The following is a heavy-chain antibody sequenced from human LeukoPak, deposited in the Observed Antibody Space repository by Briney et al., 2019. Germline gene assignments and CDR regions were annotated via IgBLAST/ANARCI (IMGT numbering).Heavy chain of an antibody. V-gene: IGHV3-23*05. CDR2: IGSDNKA. D-gene: IGHD7-27*01. Sequence: GGSLRLSCEASGFTFSAYAMTWVRQAPGKGLEWVSPIGSDNKAHYSDSVKGRFTISRDNSKNTLYLQMNSLRAEDTAVYYCAKKVPANWGSYFDYWGQGTLVTVSS. CDR1: GFTFSAYA. J-gene: IGHJ4*02. CDR3: AKKVPANWGSYFDY.